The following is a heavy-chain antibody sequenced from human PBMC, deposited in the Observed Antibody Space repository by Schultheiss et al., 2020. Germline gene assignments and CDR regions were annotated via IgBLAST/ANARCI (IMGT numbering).Heavy chain of an antibody. D-gene: IGHD5-12*01. J-gene: IGHJ6*02. CDR2: IYTSGST. CDR3: AREGNVDIVATAAYYYGMDV. V-gene: IGHV4-61*02. CDR1: GGSVNSGSYY. Sequence: SETLSLTCTVSGGSVNSGSYYWSWIRQPAGKGLEWIGRIYTSGSTNYNPSLKSRVTMSVDTSKNQFSLKLSSVTAADTAVYYCAREGNVDIVATAAYYYGMDVWGQGTTVTVSS.